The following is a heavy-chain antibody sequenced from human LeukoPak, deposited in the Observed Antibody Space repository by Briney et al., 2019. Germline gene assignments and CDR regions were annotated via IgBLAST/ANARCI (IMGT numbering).Heavy chain of an antibody. Sequence: GESLKISCKASGCSFTSYWISWVRQMPGKGLEWMGRIDPTDSYINYSPSFQGHVTISVDKSISTAYLQWSSLKASDTAMYYCARLFCSSASCDNWFDPWGQGTLVTVSS. V-gene: IGHV5-10-1*01. CDR1: GCSFTSYW. CDR3: ARLFCSSASCDNWFDP. D-gene: IGHD2-2*01. J-gene: IGHJ5*02. CDR2: IDPTDSYI.